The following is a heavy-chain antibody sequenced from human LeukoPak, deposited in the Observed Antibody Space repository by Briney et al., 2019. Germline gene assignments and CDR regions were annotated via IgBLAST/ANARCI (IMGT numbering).Heavy chain of an antibody. D-gene: IGHD1-1*01. J-gene: IGHJ6*02. Sequence: PSETLSPTCAVYGGSFSGYYWSWIRQPPGKGLEWIGEINHSGSTNYNPSLKSRVTISVDTSKNQFSLKLSSVTAADTAVYYCARVEGYYYGMDVWGQGTTVTVSS. CDR3: ARVEGYYYGMDV. V-gene: IGHV4-34*01. CDR2: INHSGST. CDR1: GGSFSGYY.